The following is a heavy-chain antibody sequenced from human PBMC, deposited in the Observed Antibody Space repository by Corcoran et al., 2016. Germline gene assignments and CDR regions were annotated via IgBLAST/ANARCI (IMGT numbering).Heavy chain of an antibody. CDR3: ARDLGALGGPDSTDY. CDR1: GFTFDDYG. D-gene: IGHD3-16*01. Sequence: EVQLVESGGGVVRPGGSLRLSCAASGFTFDDYGMSWVRQDPGKGLEWVSGINWNGGSTGYADSVKGRFTISRDNAKNSLYLQMNSMRAEDTAFYYCARDLGALGGPDSTDYWGQGTLVTVSS. J-gene: IGHJ4*02. CDR2: INWNGGST. V-gene: IGHV3-20*04.